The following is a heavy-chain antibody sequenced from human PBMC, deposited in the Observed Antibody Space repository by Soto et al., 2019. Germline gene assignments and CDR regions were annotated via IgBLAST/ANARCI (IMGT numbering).Heavy chain of an antibody. Sequence: QVQLVQSGAEVKKPGASVEVSCKASGYTFPSYGISWVRQAPGQGFEWMGWMSAYYGNPNYAQTHQASVTMTTDTSTSTAYMELRSLRSDDPAVYYSAITPPLDPVRFDYWGQGTLVTVSS. V-gene: IGHV1-18*01. J-gene: IGHJ4*02. CDR2: MSAYYGNP. CDR3: AITPPLDPVRFDY. CDR1: GYTFPSYG. D-gene: IGHD1-20*01.